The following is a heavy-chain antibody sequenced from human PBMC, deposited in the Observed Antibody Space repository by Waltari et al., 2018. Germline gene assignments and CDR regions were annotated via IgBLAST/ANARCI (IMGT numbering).Heavy chain of an antibody. J-gene: IGHJ5*02. CDR1: GYSFINYW. CDR2: IYPGDAET. Sequence: EVQLVQSGAEMKKPGESLRISCKGSGYSFINYWVAWVRQMPGKGLEWMGTIYPGDAETTYSPSFQGQVTFSADKSISTAYLQWASLKASDTAIYYCARIWSSKNVSDPWGQGTLVTVSS. D-gene: IGHD6-13*01. CDR3: ARIWSSKNVSDP. V-gene: IGHV5-51*01.